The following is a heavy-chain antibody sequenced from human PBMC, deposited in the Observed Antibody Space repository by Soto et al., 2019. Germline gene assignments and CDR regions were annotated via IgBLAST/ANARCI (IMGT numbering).Heavy chain of an antibody. V-gene: IGHV4-39*01. Sequence: PSETLSLTCTVSGAYINTGRYYWSWIRQPPGRGLEWVASVYHSGSTYYNPSLKSRVTISIDTSRNQFSLKLNSVTAADTAIFYCARIGNFYGSGSYYDTPFDSWGQGTLVTVSS. CDR1: GAYINTGRYY. D-gene: IGHD3-10*01. CDR3: ARIGNFYGSGSYYDTPFDS. CDR2: VYHSGST. J-gene: IGHJ4*02.